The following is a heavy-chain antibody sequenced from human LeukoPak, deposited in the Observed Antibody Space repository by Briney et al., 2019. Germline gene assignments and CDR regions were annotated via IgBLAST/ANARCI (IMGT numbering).Heavy chain of an antibody. J-gene: IGHJ4*02. CDR1: GGSFSGYY. D-gene: IGHD1-1*01. CDR3: AASIGYGGDFDY. Sequence: KPSETLSLTCAVYGGSFSGYYWSWIRQPPGKGLEWIGYMYYSGSTNYNPSLKSRITTSVDTSKNQFSLKLSSVTAADTAVYYCAASIGYGGDFDYWGQGTLVTVSS. V-gene: IGHV4-59*08. CDR2: MYYSGST.